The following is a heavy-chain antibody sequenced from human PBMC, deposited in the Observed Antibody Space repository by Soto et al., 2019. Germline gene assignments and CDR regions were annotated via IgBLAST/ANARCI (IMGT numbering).Heavy chain of an antibody. J-gene: IGHJ4*02. V-gene: IGHV3-11*01. Sequence: GGSLRLSCAASGFTFSDYYMSWFRQAPGKGLEWVSYISGSGSTIHDADSVKGRFAVSRDNAENSLYLQMNSLRAEDTAVYYCARVGSISAAGTPDYWGQGTLVTVS. D-gene: IGHD6-13*01. CDR2: ISGSGSTI. CDR1: GFTFSDYY. CDR3: ARVGSISAAGTPDY.